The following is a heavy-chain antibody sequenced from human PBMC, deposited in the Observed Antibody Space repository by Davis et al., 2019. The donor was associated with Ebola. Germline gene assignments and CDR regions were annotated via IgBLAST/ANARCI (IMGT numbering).Heavy chain of an antibody. V-gene: IGHV4-34*01. CDR3: ARVLQQVVRLDS. CDR1: GGSFSGHY. CDR2: INHSGST. J-gene: IGHJ5*01. D-gene: IGHD6-6*01. Sequence: SETLSLTCAVYGGSFSGHYWPWIRQPPGKGLEWIGEINHSGSTNYDPSFKSRVTISVDTSKNQFSLKVSSVTAADTAVYYCARVLQQVVRLDSWGQGTLVIVSS.